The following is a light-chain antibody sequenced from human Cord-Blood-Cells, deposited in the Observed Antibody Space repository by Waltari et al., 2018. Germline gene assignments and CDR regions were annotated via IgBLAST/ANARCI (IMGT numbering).Light chain of an antibody. CDR1: QSVSSN. CDR3: QQYNNWPRT. Sequence: EIVITQSPAPLSVSPGARATRSCRASQSVSSNLAWYQQKPGQAPRLLIDGASTRATGIPARFSGSGSGTEFTLTISSLQSEDFAVYYCQQYNNWPRTFGQGTKVEIK. J-gene: IGKJ1*01. CDR2: GAS. V-gene: IGKV3-15*01.